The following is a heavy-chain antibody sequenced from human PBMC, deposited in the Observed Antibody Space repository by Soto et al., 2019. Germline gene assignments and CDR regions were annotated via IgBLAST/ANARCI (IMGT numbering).Heavy chain of an antibody. CDR1: GYTFTSYG. Sequence: GASVKVSCKASGYTFTSYGISWVRQAPGQGLEWMGWISAYNGNTNYAQKLQGRVTMTTDTSTSTAYMELRSLRSDDTAVYYCARDTHAPYCTNGVCPGYYYYYGMDVWGQGTTVTVSS. J-gene: IGHJ6*02. CDR3: ARDTHAPYCTNGVCPGYYYYYGMDV. D-gene: IGHD2-8*01. V-gene: IGHV1-18*04. CDR2: ISAYNGNT.